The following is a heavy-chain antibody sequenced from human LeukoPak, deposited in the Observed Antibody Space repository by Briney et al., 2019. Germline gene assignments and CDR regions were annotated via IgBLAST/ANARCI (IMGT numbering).Heavy chain of an antibody. CDR1: GGSISSSSYY. J-gene: IGHJ4*02. Sequence: PSETLSLTCTVSGGSISSSSYYWGWIRQPPGKGLEWIGSIYYSGSTYYNPSLKSRVTISVDTSKNQFSLKLSSVTAADTAVYYCARRGRNYYGSGVYYFDYWGQGTLVTVS. CDR2: IYYSGST. CDR3: ARRGRNYYGSGVYYFDY. D-gene: IGHD3-10*01. V-gene: IGHV4-39*01.